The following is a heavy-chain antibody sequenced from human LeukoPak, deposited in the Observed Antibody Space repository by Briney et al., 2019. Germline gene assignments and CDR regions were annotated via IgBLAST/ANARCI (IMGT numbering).Heavy chain of an antibody. CDR1: GFTFSGFW. V-gene: IGHV3-74*03. CDR3: AREHRLSGLFDY. D-gene: IGHD2-8*02. J-gene: IGHJ4*02. Sequence: GGSLRLSCAASGFTFSGFWMHWVRQAPGKGLVWVSRIDGDGGSTTYADSVQGRFTISRDNARNTLHLQMISLRAEDTAVYYCAREHRLSGLFDYWGQGTLVTVSS. CDR2: IDGDGGST.